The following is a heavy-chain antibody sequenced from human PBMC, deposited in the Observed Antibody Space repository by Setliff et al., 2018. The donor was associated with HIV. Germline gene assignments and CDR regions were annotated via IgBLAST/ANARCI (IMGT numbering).Heavy chain of an antibody. Sequence: GGSLRLSCAASGFTFSTYSMVWVRQAPGKGLEWVSGIGGAYDGNTYHADSVKGRFTIFRENSNNILSLQMSSLRAEDTALYYCAKLDYYDYSGSWARKVAIDLWGRGTMVTVSS. V-gene: IGHV3-23*01. D-gene: IGHD3-22*01. CDR1: GFTFSTYS. CDR3: AKLDYYDYSGSWARKVAIDL. J-gene: IGHJ3*01. CDR2: IGGAYDGNT.